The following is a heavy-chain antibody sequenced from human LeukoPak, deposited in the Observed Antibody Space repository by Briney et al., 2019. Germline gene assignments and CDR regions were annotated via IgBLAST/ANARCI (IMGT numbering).Heavy chain of an antibody. CDR3: ARDLEMATIMDAFDI. Sequence: GGSPRLSCAASGFTFSSYWMHWVRQAPGKGLVWVSRINSDGSSTSYADSVKGRFTISRDNAKNTLYLQMNSLRAEDTAVYYCARDLEMATIMDAFDIWGQGTMVTVSS. D-gene: IGHD5-24*01. J-gene: IGHJ3*02. V-gene: IGHV3-74*01. CDR2: INSDGSST. CDR1: GFTFSSYW.